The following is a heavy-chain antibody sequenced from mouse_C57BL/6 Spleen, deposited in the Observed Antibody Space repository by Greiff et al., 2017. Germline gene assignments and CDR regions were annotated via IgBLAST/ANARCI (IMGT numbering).Heavy chain of an antibody. D-gene: IGHD2-5*01. CDR3: ARKTPYYSNYVYAMDY. V-gene: IGHV1-59*01. CDR1: GYTFTSYW. Sequence: QVQLQQPGAELVRPGTSVKLSCKASGYTFTSYWMHWVKQRPGQGLEWIGVIDPSDSYTNSNQKFKGKATLTVDTSSSTAYMQLSSLTSEDSAVYYCARKTPYYSNYVYAMDYWGQGTSVTVSS. J-gene: IGHJ4*01. CDR2: IDPSDSYT.